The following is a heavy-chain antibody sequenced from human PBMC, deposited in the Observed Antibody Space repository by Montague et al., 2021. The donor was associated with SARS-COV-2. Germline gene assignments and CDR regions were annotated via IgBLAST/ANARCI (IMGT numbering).Heavy chain of an antibody. Sequence: SETLSLTCTVSGGSISSYYWSWIRQPPGKGLEWIGYIYYSGSTSYNPSLKSRVTISVDTSKNQFSLKLSSVTAADTAVYYCARATGYNWNYGYNWFDPWGQGTLVTVSS. CDR2: IYYSGST. D-gene: IGHD1-7*01. CDR1: GGSISSYY. J-gene: IGHJ5*02. CDR3: ARATGYNWNYGYNWFDP. V-gene: IGHV4-59*01.